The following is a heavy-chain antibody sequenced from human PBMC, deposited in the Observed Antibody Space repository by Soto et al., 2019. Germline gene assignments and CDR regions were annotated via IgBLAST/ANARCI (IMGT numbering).Heavy chain of an antibody. D-gene: IGHD5-12*01. Sequence: GASVKVTCKASGGTFSSYAISWVRQAPGQGLEWMGGIIPIFGTANYAQKFQGRVTITADESTSTAYMELSSLRSEDTAVYYCARSGYSGYEAPFDYWGQGTLGTVSS. CDR1: GGTFSSYA. V-gene: IGHV1-69*13. J-gene: IGHJ4*02. CDR2: IIPIFGTA. CDR3: ARSGYSGYEAPFDY.